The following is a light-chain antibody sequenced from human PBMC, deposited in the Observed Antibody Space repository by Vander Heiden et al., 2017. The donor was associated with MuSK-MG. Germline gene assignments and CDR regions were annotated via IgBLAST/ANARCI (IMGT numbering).Light chain of an antibody. CDR2: GNS. V-gene: IGLV1-40*01. CDR1: SSNIGAGYD. J-gene: IGLJ3*02. Sequence: QSVLTQPPSMSGAPGQRVTISCTGRSSNIGAGYDVHWYQQLPGTAPKLLFYGNSNRPSGVPDRFSGSKSGTSASLAITGLQAEDEADYYCQSYDSCLSGWVFGGGTKLTVL. CDR3: QSYDSCLSGWV.